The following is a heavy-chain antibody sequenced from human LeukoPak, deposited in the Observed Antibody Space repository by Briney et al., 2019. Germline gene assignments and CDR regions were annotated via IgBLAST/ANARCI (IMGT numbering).Heavy chain of an antibody. CDR3: ARQGGYSYGSHAFDI. J-gene: IGHJ3*02. CDR2: IYYSGST. V-gene: IGHV4-31*03. D-gene: IGHD5-18*01. CDR1: GGSISSGGYY. Sequence: SETLSLTCTVSGGSISSGGYYWSWIRQHPGKGLEWIGYIYYSGSTYYNPSLKSRVTISVDTSKNQFSLKLSSVTAADTAVYYCARQGGYSYGSHAFDIWGQGTMVTVSS.